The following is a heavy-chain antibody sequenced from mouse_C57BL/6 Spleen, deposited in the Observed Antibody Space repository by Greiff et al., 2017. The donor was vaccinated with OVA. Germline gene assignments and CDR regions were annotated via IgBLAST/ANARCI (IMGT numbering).Heavy chain of an antibody. CDR1: GFSLTSYG. CDR3: ARKGDYDVDYAMDY. CDR2: IWSGGST. D-gene: IGHD2-4*01. J-gene: IGHJ4*01. V-gene: IGHV2-2*01. Sequence: QVQLKESGPGLVQPSQSLSITCTVSGFSLTSYGVHWVRQSPGKGLEWLGVIWSGGSTDYNAAFISRLSFSKDNSKSQVFFKMNSLQADDTAIYYCARKGDYDVDYAMDYWGQGTSVTVSS.